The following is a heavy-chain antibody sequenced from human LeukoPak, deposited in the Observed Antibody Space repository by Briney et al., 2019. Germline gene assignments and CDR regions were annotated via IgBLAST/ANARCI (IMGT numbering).Heavy chain of an antibody. D-gene: IGHD6-6*01. J-gene: IGHJ4*02. Sequence: GGSLRLSCAASGFTFSSYGMHWVRQAPGKGLEWVAFIRYDGSNKYYADSVKGRFTISRDNSKNTLYLQMNSLRAEDTAVYYCAKDKYSSSSVFDYWGQGTLVTASS. CDR2: IRYDGSNK. CDR1: GFTFSSYG. CDR3: AKDKYSSSSVFDY. V-gene: IGHV3-30*02.